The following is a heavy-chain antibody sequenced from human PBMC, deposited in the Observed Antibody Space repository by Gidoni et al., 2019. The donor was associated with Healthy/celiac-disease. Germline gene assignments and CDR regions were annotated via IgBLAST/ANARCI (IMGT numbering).Heavy chain of an antibody. J-gene: IGHJ4*02. D-gene: IGHD1-26*01. CDR3: VGVGAGH. CDR1: GFTFSSYA. V-gene: IGHV3-30-3*01. CDR2: ISYDGSNK. Sequence: QVQLVESGGGVVQPGRSLRLSCAASGFTFSSYAMHWVRQAPGKGLEWVAVISYDGSNKYYADSVKGRFTISRDNSKNTLYLQMNSLRAEDTAVYSCVGVGAGHWGQGTLVTVSS.